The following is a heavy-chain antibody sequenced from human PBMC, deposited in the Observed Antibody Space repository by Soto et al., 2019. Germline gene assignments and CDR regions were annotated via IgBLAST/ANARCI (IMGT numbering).Heavy chain of an antibody. J-gene: IGHJ5*02. CDR1: GGSVSSGSYY. CDR2: IYYGGST. CDR3: AREKGAVGAT. V-gene: IGHV4-61*01. D-gene: IGHD1-26*01. Sequence: QVQLQESGPGLVKPSETLSLTCTVSGGSVSSGSYYWSWIRQPPGKGLEWIGYIYYGGSTNYNPSLKSRVTISVDTSKNQFSLKLSSVTAADTAVYYCAREKGAVGATWGQGTLVTVSS.